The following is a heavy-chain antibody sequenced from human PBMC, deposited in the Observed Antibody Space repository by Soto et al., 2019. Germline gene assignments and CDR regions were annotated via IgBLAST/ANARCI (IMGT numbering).Heavy chain of an antibody. J-gene: IGHJ4*02. D-gene: IGHD2-15*01. CDR1: GGSISSGGYY. CDR3: ARRCSGGSCSHGTFDY. Sequence: SETLSLTCTVSGGSISSGGYYWSWIRHHPGKGLEWIGYIYYSGSTYYNPSLKSRVTISVDTSKNQFSLKLSSVTAADTAVYYCARRCSGGSCSHGTFDYWGQGTLVTVSS. V-gene: IGHV4-31*03. CDR2: IYYSGST.